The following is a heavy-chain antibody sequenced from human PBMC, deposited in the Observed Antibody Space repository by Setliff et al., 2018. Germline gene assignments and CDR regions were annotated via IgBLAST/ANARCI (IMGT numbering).Heavy chain of an antibody. CDR3: ATEKFPGDWGDY. V-gene: IGHV1-18*01. CDR2: ISVYNGKT. D-gene: IGHD2-21*01. J-gene: IGHJ4*02. Sequence: ASVKVSCKASGYTFTSYGFSWVRQDPGQGLEWMGWISVYNGKTKYAQKFQGRVTMTTDTSTRTAYMEVTSLRSDDTAVYYCATEKFPGDWGDYWGQGTLVTVSS. CDR1: GYTFTSYG.